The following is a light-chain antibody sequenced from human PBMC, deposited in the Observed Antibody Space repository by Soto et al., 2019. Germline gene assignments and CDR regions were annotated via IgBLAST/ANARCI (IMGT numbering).Light chain of an antibody. CDR1: SSDVGAYKY. V-gene: IGLV2-8*01. CDR3: TSYVGNDIWV. Sequence: QSVLTQPPSASGSPGQSVTIYCTGNSSDVGAYKYVSWYQQYPGKAPKLMIYEVTNRPSGVPDRFSGSKSGNTASLTVSGLQAEDEADYYCTSYVGNDIWVFGGGTKLTVL. J-gene: IGLJ3*02. CDR2: EVT.